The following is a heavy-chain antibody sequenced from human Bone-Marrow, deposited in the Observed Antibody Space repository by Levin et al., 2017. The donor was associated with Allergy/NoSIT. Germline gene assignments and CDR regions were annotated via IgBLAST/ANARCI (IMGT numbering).Heavy chain of an antibody. J-gene: IGHJ6*03. Sequence: NASETLSLTCTVSGGSISSYYWSWIRQPPGKGLEWIGYIYYSGSTNYNPSLKSRVTISVDTSKNQFSLKLSSVTAADTAVYYCARVRYCSGGSCYRYYYYMDVWGKGTTVTVSS. D-gene: IGHD2-15*01. CDR3: ARVRYCSGGSCYRYYYYMDV. CDR1: GGSISSYY. V-gene: IGHV4-59*01. CDR2: IYYSGST.